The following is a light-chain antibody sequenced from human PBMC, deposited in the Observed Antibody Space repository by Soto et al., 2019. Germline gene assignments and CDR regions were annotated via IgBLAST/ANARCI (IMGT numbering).Light chain of an antibody. V-gene: IGKV3-11*01. CDR1: QSVSTY. J-gene: IGKJ1*01. Sequence: EVALTKSPATLYSPPEEIATLSCRASQSVSTYLAWYQQKTGQAPRLLVYDAANRATGIPARYSGSGSGPDCTLTISMLEPEDFAVDYCQQRSNGPRFGQATKVEIK. CDR2: DAA. CDR3: QQRSNGPR.